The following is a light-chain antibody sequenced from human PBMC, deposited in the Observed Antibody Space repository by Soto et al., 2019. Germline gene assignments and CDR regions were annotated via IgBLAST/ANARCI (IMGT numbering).Light chain of an antibody. Sequence: QAVVTQPPSVSGAPGQRVTISCTGSSSIIGAGYDVHWYQQLPGTAPKLLIYGNSNRPSGVPDRFSGSKSGTSASLAITGLQAEDEADYYCQSYDSSLSALFGGGTKLTVL. CDR1: SSIIGAGYD. CDR2: GNS. J-gene: IGLJ3*02. CDR3: QSYDSSLSAL. V-gene: IGLV1-40*01.